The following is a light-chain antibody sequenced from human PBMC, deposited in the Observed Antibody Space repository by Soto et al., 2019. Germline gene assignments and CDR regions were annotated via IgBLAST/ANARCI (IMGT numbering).Light chain of an antibody. CDR2: AAS. Sequence: DIHMTQSPSSLSASVGDRVTITFRASHSISTHLNWYQQKPGKAPNLLIYAASSLQSGVPSRFSGSGSGTDFTLTISSLQPEDFATYFCQQSYITPAGFGGGTKVDNK. CDR3: QQSYITPAG. J-gene: IGKJ4*01. V-gene: IGKV1-39*01. CDR1: HSISTH.